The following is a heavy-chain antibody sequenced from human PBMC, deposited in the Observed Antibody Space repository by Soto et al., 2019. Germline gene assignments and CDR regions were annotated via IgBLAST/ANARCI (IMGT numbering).Heavy chain of an antibody. CDR1: GFTFSSYA. CDR2: ISYDGSNK. D-gene: IGHD1-26*01. J-gene: IGHJ6*02. V-gene: IGHV3-30-3*01. CDR3: ARDASYSGSSTYYYYGMDV. Sequence: QVQLVESGGGVVQPGRSLRLSCAASGFTFSSYAMHWVRQAPGKGLEWVAVISYDGSNKYYADSVKGRFTISRDNSKNTLYLQMNSLRAEDTAVYYCARDASYSGSSTYYYYGMDVWGQGTTVTVSS.